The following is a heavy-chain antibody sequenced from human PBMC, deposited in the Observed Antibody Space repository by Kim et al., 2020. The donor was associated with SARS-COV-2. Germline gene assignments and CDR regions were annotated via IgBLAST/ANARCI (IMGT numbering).Heavy chain of an antibody. CDR3: ARFSPEGYYYGMDV. J-gene: IGHJ6*02. V-gene: IGHV5-51*01. Sequence: PTFQGQVTISADKSYSTAYLQWSSLKASDTAMYYCARFSPEGYYYGMDVWGQGTTVTVSS.